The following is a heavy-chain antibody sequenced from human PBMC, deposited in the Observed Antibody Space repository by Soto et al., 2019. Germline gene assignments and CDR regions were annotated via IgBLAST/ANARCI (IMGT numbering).Heavy chain of an antibody. D-gene: IGHD2-2*02. CDR1: GVSSSGYY. V-gene: IGHV4-34*01. CDR3: AFGNTFYYYYMDV. Sequence: QVQVQQWGAGLLKPSETLSLSCAVSGVSSSGYYWSWIRLPPGKGLVWVGEVNHSGTTHYSPSLKSRSTLSVDTSRNQCSLRLTSVTAADTGIYYCAFGNTFYYYYMDVWGKGTTVTVSS. J-gene: IGHJ6*03. CDR2: VNHSGTT.